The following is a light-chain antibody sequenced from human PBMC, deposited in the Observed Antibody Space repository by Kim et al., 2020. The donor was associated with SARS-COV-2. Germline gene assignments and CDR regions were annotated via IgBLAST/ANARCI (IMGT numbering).Light chain of an antibody. V-gene: IGLV7-43*01. Sequence: GGTVTLSCASSTGAVTSGYYPNWFQQKPGQAPRALIYSTSNKRAWTPARFSGSLLGGKAALTLSGVQPEDEAEYYCLLYYGGARVFGGGTKLTVL. CDR1: TGAVTSGYY. J-gene: IGLJ3*02. CDR3: LLYYGGARV. CDR2: STS.